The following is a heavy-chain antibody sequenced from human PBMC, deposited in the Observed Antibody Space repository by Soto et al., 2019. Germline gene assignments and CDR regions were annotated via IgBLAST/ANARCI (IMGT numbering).Heavy chain of an antibody. CDR1: GFTFGDYG. Sequence: GGSLRLSCAASGFTFGDYGMTWVRQVPGKGLEWVSGINWNGGRTAHADSVKGRFTISRDNAKNSLYLQMDSLRAEDTALYHWARAPRVFYYYMDGWGKGTTVTVAS. D-gene: IGHD6-13*01. CDR2: INWNGGRT. CDR3: ARAPRVFYYYMDG. V-gene: IGHV3-20*01. J-gene: IGHJ6*03.